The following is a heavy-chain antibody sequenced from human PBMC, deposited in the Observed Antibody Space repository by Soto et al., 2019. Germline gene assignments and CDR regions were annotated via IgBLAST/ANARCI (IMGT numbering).Heavy chain of an antibody. V-gene: IGHV4-30-2*01. CDR3: ARVQDY. Sequence: TLSLTCAVSGGSISSGGYSWSWIRQPPGKDLKWIGYMYHSGSTYYNPSLKSRVTISIDRSKNQFSLKLSSVTAADTAVYYGARVQDYWGQVILVNVS. CDR2: MYHSGST. J-gene: IGHJ4*02. CDR1: GGSISSGGYS. D-gene: IGHD1-1*01.